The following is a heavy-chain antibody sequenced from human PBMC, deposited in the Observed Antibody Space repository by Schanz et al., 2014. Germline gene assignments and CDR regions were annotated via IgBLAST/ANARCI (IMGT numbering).Heavy chain of an antibody. CDR1: EYSFTSYS. CDR2: INTANGNT. D-gene: IGHD1-26*01. Sequence: QVHLVQSGAEVKKPGASVKVSCKASEYSFTSYSMHWVRQAPGQSLEWMGWINTANGNTKYSANFQARVTITRDTSATTAYMELTSLRSEDTAVYYCARDLHYSDCGKWDSDGFDIWGQGTLVTISS. J-gene: IGHJ3*02. CDR3: ARDLHYSDCGKWDSDGFDI. V-gene: IGHV1-3*04.